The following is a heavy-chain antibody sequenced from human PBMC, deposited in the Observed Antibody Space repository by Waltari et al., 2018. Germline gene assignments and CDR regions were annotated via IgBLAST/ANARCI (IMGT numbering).Heavy chain of an antibody. CDR2: VNPNRGVT. Sequence: QVQLVQSGAEVKNPGASVKVSCKASGYTFSDYFINWVRQAPGQGLEGMGWVNPNRGVTKYAQYFQGRVTMTRDTSINTFYMELSILRSDDTALYYCAAVIRPGLTLPWGYWGQGTLVTVSS. D-gene: IGHD7-27*01. CDR1: GYTFSDYF. CDR3: AAVIRPGLTLPWGY. J-gene: IGHJ4*02. V-gene: IGHV1-2*02.